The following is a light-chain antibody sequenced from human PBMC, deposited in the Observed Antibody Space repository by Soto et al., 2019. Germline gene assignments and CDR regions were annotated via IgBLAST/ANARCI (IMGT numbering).Light chain of an antibody. CDR1: SSDVGSYNY. CDR3: CSYAGSRYV. CDR2: DVS. J-gene: IGLJ1*01. Sequence: SALTQPRSVSGSPGQSVTISCTGTSSDVGSYNYVSWYQQYSGRAPKLMIYDVSKRPSGVPDRFSGSKSGNTASLTISGLQAEDEADYYCCSYAGSRYVFGTGTKVTVL. V-gene: IGLV2-11*01.